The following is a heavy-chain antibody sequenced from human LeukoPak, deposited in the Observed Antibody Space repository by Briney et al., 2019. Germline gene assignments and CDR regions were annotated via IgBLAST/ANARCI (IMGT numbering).Heavy chain of an antibody. V-gene: IGHV1-18*01. CDR3: ARDWYYYDSSGYFH. CDR1: GYTFTSYG. CDR2: ISAYNGNT. J-gene: IGHJ4*02. D-gene: IGHD3-22*01. Sequence: ASVKVSCKASGYTFTSYGISWVRQAPGQGLEWMGWISAYNGNTNYAQKLQGRVTMTTDTSTSTAYMELRSLRSDDTAVYYCARDWYYYDSSGYFHWGQGTLVTVSS.